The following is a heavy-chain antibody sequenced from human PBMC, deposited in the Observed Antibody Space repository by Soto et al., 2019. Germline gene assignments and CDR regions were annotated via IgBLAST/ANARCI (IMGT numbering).Heavy chain of an antibody. V-gene: IGHV4-34*01. CDR3: ASQLWFDY. CDR1: GGSFSGYY. CDR2: INHSGST. Sequence: SETLSLTCAVYGGSFSGYYWSWIRQPPGKGLEWIGEINHSGSTNYNPSLKSRVTISVDTSKNQFSLKLSSVTAADTAVYYCASQLWFDYWGQGTLVTVSS. D-gene: IGHD5-18*01. J-gene: IGHJ4*02.